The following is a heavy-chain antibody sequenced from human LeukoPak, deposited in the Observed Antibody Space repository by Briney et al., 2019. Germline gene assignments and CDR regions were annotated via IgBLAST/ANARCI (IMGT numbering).Heavy chain of an antibody. J-gene: IGHJ6*03. Sequence: ASVKVSCKASGYTFTGYYMHWVRQAPGQGLEWMGRINPNSGGTNYAQKFQGRVTMTRDTSTDTAYMELSSPRSEDTAVYYCATGEAKQSYYYYMDVWGKGTTVTVSS. CDR2: INPNSGGT. D-gene: IGHD6-19*01. CDR3: ATGEAKQSYYYYMDV. CDR1: GYTFTGYY. V-gene: IGHV1-2*06.